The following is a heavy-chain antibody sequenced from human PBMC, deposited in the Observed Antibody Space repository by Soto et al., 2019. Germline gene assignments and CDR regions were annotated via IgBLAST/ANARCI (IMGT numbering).Heavy chain of an antibody. Sequence: GGSLRLSCAASGFTFSSYAMSWVRQAPGKGLEWVSAISGSGGSTYYADSVKGRFTISRANSKNTLYLQMNSLRAEDTAVYYCAKGSAYCGGDCYGAGYYYYMDVWGKGTTVTVSS. CDR3: AKGSAYCGGDCYGAGYYYYMDV. V-gene: IGHV3-23*01. CDR2: ISGSGGST. CDR1: GFTFSSYA. D-gene: IGHD2-21*01. J-gene: IGHJ6*03.